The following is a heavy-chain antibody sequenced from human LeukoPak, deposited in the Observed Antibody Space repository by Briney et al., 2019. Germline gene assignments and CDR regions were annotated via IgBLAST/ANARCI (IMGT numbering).Heavy chain of an antibody. J-gene: IGHJ3*02. V-gene: IGHV3-74*01. CDR3: ASVVGGYYPPVEGFDI. CDR1: GFTFSGCW. CDR2: INSDGSST. D-gene: IGHD3-3*01. Sequence: GGSLRLSCAASGFTFSGCWMHWVRQAPGKGLVWVSRINSDGSSTSYADSVKGRFTISRDNAKNTLYLQMNSLGAEDTTLYYCASVVGGYYPPVEGFDIWGQGTMVTVSS.